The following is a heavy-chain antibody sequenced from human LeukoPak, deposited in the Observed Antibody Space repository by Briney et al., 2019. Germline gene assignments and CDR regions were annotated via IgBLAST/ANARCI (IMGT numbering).Heavy chain of an antibody. Sequence: ASVKVSCKVSGYTLTELSMHWVRQAPGKGLEWMGGFDPEDGETIYAQKFQGRVTMTEDTSTDTAYMELSSLRSEDTAVYYCARGSTGTRRFDYWGQGTLVTVSS. CDR2: FDPEDGET. CDR1: GYTLTELS. D-gene: IGHD1-1*01. CDR3: ARGSTGTRRFDY. V-gene: IGHV1-24*01. J-gene: IGHJ4*02.